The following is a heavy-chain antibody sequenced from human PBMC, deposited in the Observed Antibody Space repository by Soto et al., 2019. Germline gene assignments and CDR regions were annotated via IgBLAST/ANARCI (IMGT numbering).Heavy chain of an antibody. D-gene: IGHD2-21*02. Sequence: QVQLVESGGGVVQPGRSLRLSCAASGFTFSSYGMHWGRQAPGKGPEWVAVISYDGSNKYYADSVKGRFTISRDNSKSPLYLQMNSLRAEGTAAYYCAKDKVPVVVTAPFDYWGQGTLVTVSS. J-gene: IGHJ4*02. CDR3: AKDKVPVVVTAPFDY. CDR2: ISYDGSNK. V-gene: IGHV3-30*18. CDR1: GFTFSSYG.